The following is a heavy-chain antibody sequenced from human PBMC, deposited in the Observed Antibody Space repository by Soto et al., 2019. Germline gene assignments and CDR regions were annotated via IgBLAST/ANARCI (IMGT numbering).Heavy chain of an antibody. CDR1: GFTFSSYG. CDR3: AKDNDGDYYFDY. D-gene: IGHD4-17*01. J-gene: IGHJ4*02. CDR2: ISYDGSNK. V-gene: IGHV3-30*18. Sequence: RGSLRLSCAASGFTFSSYGMHWVRQAPGKGLEWVAVISYDGSNKYYADSVKGRFNISRDNSKNTLYLQMSSLRAEDTAVYYCAKDNDGDYYFDYWGQGTLLNVSS.